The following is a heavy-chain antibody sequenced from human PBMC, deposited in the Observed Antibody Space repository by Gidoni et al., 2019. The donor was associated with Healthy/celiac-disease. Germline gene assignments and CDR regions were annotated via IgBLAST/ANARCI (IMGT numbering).Heavy chain of an antibody. Sequence: CTASGFTFGDYAMSWFRQAPGKGLEWVGFIRSKAYGGTTEYAASVKGRFTISRDDSKSIAYLQMNSLKTEDTAVYYCTRGGTTKRPLTTVTNDFDYWGQGTLVTVSS. J-gene: IGHJ4*02. CDR1: GFTFGDYA. V-gene: IGHV3-49*03. CDR3: TRGGTTKRPLTTVTNDFDY. CDR2: IRSKAYGGTT. D-gene: IGHD4-4*01.